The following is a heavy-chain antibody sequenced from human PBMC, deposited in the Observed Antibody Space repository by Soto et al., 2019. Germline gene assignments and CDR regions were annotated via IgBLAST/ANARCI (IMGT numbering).Heavy chain of an antibody. CDR2: ISGSGGST. CDR3: AKDPYCSGGSCYRYFQH. J-gene: IGHJ1*01. V-gene: IGHV3-23*01. Sequence: GGSLRLSCAASGFTFSSYAMSWVRQAPGKGLEWISAISGSGGSTYYADSVKGRFTIPRDNSKNTLYLQMNSLRAEDTAVYYCAKDPYCSGGSCYRYFQHWGQGTLVTVSS. CDR1: GFTFSSYA. D-gene: IGHD2-15*01.